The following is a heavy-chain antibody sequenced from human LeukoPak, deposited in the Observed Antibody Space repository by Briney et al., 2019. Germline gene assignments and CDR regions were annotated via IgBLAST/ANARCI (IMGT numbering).Heavy chain of an antibody. Sequence: PSETLSLTCAVYGGSFSGYYWSWIRQPPGKGLEWIGEINHSGSTNYNPSLKSRVTISVDTSKNQFSLKLSSVTAADTAVYYCARGRYFDWLSTLDYWGQGTLVTVSS. J-gene: IGHJ4*02. D-gene: IGHD3-9*01. CDR1: GGSFSGYY. CDR3: ARGRYFDWLSTLDY. CDR2: INHSGST. V-gene: IGHV4-34*01.